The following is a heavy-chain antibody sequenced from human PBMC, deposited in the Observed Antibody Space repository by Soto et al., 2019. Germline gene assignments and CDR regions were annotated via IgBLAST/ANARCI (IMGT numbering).Heavy chain of an antibody. J-gene: IGHJ2*01. D-gene: IGHD2-21*02. Sequence: VQLVESGGGLVQPGGSLRLSCAASGSTFSSYDMHWVRQAPGKGLEWVSAIGRGGDTYYAGSVKGRFTISRENAKNSLYLQINSLGAGDTAVYYCAREMTDPSPWYFDLWGRGPLVTVSS. CDR3: AREMTDPSPWYFDL. CDR1: GSTFSSYD. CDR2: IGRGGDT. V-gene: IGHV3-13*01.